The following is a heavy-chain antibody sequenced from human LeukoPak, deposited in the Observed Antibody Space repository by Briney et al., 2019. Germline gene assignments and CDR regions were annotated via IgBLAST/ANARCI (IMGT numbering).Heavy chain of an antibody. V-gene: IGHV1-2*06. D-gene: IGHD4-17*01. CDR1: GYTFTSYY. CDR2: INPNSGGT. Sequence: ASVKVSCKASGYTFTSYYMHWVRQAPGQGLEWMGRINPNSGGTNYAQKFQGRVTMTRDTSISTAYMELSSLRSEDTAVYYCARDVYGDYGRYYYGMDVWGQGTTVTVSS. J-gene: IGHJ6*02. CDR3: ARDVYGDYGRYYYGMDV.